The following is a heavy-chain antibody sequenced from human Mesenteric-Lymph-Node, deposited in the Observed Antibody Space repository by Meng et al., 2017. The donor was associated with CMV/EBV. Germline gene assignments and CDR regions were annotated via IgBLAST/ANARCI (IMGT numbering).Heavy chain of an antibody. J-gene: IGHJ4*02. CDR1: GFTFSSYG. CDR3: AKVVRDLYDFWSGYYADY. D-gene: IGHD3-3*01. Sequence: GESLKISCAASGFTFSSYGMHWVRQAPGKGLEWVAFIRYDGSDKYYADSVKGRFTISRDNTKNSLYLQMNSLRAEDTAVYYCAKVVRDLYDFWSGYYADYWGQGTLVTVSS. V-gene: IGHV3-30*02. CDR2: IRYDGSDK.